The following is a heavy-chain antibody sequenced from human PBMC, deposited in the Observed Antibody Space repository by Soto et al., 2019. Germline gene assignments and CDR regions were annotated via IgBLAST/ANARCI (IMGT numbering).Heavy chain of an antibody. V-gene: IGHV1-8*01. Sequence: GASVKVSCKASGYTVTSYDINWVRQATGQGLEWMGWMNPNSGNTGYAQKFQGRVTMTRNTSISTAYMELSSLRSEDTAVYYCARSDGSGYDAAYWGQGTLVTVSS. D-gene: IGHD5-12*01. CDR3: ARSDGSGYDAAY. CDR1: GYTVTSYD. CDR2: MNPNSGNT. J-gene: IGHJ4*02.